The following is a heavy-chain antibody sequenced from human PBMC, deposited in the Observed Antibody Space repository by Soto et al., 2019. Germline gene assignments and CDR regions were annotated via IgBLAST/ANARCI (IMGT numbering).Heavy chain of an antibody. D-gene: IGHD2-15*01. Sequence: QVQLQQWGAGLLKPSETLSLTCAVYGGSFSGYYWSWIRQPPGKGREWIGEINHSGSTNYNPSLKSLVTISVDTSKNQFSLKLSSVTAADTAVYYCARGLAVVVVAASNLFDYWGQGTLVTVSS. J-gene: IGHJ4*02. CDR1: GGSFSGYY. CDR2: INHSGST. CDR3: ARGLAVVVVAASNLFDY. V-gene: IGHV4-34*01.